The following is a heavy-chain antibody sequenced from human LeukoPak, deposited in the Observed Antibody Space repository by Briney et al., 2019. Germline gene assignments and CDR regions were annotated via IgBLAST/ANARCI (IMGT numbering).Heavy chain of an antibody. CDR2: INAGNGNT. V-gene: IGHV1-3*01. CDR3: AKGGWLVGGDAFDI. CDR1: GYTFTSYA. Sequence: ASVKVSCKASGYTFTSYAMHWVRQAPGQRLEWMGWINAGNGNTKYSQKFQGRVTITRDTSASTAYMELSSLRSEDTAVYYCAKGGWLVGGDAFDIWGQGTMVTVSS. J-gene: IGHJ3*02. D-gene: IGHD6-19*01.